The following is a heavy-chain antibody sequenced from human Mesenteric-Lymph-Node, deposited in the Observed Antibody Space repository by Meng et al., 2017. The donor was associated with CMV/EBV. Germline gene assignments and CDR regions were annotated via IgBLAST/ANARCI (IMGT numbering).Heavy chain of an antibody. Sequence: GESLKISCAASGFSLKSNPLHWVRQTPGKGLEWLAVSSPDGNGRNYLDSVKGRFTISRDNSKNTLYLEMNSLRLEDTAMYYCAREGYSSGRAGAFDILGQGTMVTVSS. CDR1: GFSLKSNP. J-gene: IGHJ3*02. D-gene: IGHD6-19*01. CDR2: SSPDGNGR. V-gene: IGHV3-30-3*01. CDR3: AREGYSSGRAGAFDI.